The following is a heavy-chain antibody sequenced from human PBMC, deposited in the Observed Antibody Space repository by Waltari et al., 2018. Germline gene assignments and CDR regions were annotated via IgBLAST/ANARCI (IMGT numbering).Heavy chain of an antibody. CDR1: GYIFINYY. V-gene: IGHV1-2*07. CDR2: VNPDTGNA. J-gene: IGHJ4*02. CDR3: VRDRTTVAARPGDY. D-gene: IGHD6-6*01. Sequence: QVVLVQSGAEVKKPGASVKVSCKASGYIFINYYLHWVRQAPGQGPGGLGWVNPDTGNANYAHKFWGRVTMTWGTSSNTAFMDLRDLKSDDTAVYYCVRDRTTVAARPGDYWGQGTLVTVSS.